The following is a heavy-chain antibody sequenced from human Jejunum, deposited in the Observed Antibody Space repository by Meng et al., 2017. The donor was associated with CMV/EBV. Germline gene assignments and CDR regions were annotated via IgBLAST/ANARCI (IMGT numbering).Heavy chain of an antibody. Sequence: SIRSSSDYWGGIRQPPGKGLEWIGSIYYSGTTFYNPSLKSRVTISRDMSKNQFSLTLSSLTAADTAVFYCARGVLEVSNYYYGMDVWGQGTTVTVSS. CDR2: IYYSGTT. CDR3: ARGVLEVSNYYYGMDV. J-gene: IGHJ6*02. CDR1: SIRSSSDY. V-gene: IGHV4-39*01. D-gene: IGHD2-8*02.